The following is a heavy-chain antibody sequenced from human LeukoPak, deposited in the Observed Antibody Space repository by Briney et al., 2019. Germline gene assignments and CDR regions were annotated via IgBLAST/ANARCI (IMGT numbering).Heavy chain of an antibody. CDR3: AKDFAPYCSSTSCSDGMDV. CDR2: ISAYNGNT. D-gene: IGHD2-2*01. J-gene: IGHJ6*02. CDR1: GYTFNSYG. Sequence: ASVKVSCKASGYTFNSYGISWVRQAPGQGLEWMGWISAYNGNTNYAQKLQGRVTMTTDTSTSTAYMELRSLRSDDTAVYYCAKDFAPYCSSTSCSDGMDVWGQGTTVTVSS. V-gene: IGHV1-18*01.